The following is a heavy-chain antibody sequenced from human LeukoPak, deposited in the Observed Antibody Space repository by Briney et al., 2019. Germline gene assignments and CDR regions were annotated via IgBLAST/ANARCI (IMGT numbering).Heavy chain of an antibody. Sequence: GGSLRLSCTASGXTFGDYAVSWVRQAPGKGLEWVCFIRSKAYGGTTEYAASVKGRFTISRNDSKSIAYLQMNSLKTEDTAVYYCARQIRTTTDYLDHWGQGTLVTVSS. CDR1: GXTFGDYA. CDR3: ARQIRTTTDYLDH. CDR2: IRSKAYGGTT. V-gene: IGHV3-49*04. D-gene: IGHD4-17*01. J-gene: IGHJ4*02.